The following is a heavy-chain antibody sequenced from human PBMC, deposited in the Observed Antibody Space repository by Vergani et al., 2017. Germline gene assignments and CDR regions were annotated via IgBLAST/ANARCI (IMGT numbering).Heavy chain of an antibody. J-gene: IGHJ6*02. CDR2: ISSSSSYI. V-gene: IGHV3-21*01. Sequence: EVQLVESGGGLVKPGGSLRLSCAASGFTFSSYSMNWVRQAPGKGLEWVSSISSSSSYIYYADSVKGRFTISRDNAKISLYLQMNSLRAEDTAVYYCARDRFVTMVRGGMDVWGQGTTVTVSS. CDR3: ARDRFVTMVRGGMDV. CDR1: GFTFSSYS. D-gene: IGHD3-10*01.